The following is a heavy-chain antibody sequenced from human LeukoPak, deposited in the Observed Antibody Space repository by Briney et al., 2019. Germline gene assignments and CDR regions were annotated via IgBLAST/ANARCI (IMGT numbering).Heavy chain of an antibody. CDR1: GFIFSQYS. Sequence: GGSLRLSCAASGFIFSQYSMNWVRQAPGKGLEWVSHIRSSSETFYADSVKGRFTISRDNARNSLYLQMNNLGGEDTAIYYCARDAGNSGYGCDLWGQGTLVTVSS. D-gene: IGHD5-12*01. CDR3: ARDAGNSGYGCDL. V-gene: IGHV3-48*01. J-gene: IGHJ5*02. CDR2: IRSSSET.